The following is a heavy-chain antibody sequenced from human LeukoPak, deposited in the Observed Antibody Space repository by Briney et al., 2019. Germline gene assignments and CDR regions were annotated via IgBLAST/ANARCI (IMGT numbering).Heavy chain of an antibody. Sequence: GMSLRLFCAAWGLXFSGYAIHWVRQAPGKGLQWVAVISYDGWNKLCADSVEGRFTVSRDNCKHTLYLQMKSQSAEDARVYYCAKEGTMVRGLTLDQWGQGTLVSVSS. CDR1: GLXFSGYA. J-gene: IGHJ4*02. D-gene: IGHD3-10*01. CDR2: ISYDGWNK. V-gene: IGHV3-30*18. CDR3: AKEGTMVRGLTLDQ.